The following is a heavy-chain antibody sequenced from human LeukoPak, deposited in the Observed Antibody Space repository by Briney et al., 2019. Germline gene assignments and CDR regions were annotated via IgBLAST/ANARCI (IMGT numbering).Heavy chain of an antibody. J-gene: IGHJ4*02. Sequence: PGGSLRLSCAASGFSFSSYAMHWVRQAPGKGLEWVAVISYDGSNKYYADSVKGRFTISRDNSKNTLYLQMNSLRAEDTAVYYCARGGLWFGGGRGLDYWGQGTLVTVSS. D-gene: IGHD3-10*01. V-gene: IGHV3-30-3*01. CDR1: GFSFSSYA. CDR2: ISYDGSNK. CDR3: ARGGLWFGGGRGLDY.